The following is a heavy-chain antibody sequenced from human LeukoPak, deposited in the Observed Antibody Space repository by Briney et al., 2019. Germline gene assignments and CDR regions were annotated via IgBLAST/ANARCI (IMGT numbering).Heavy chain of an antibody. CDR3: AREQQLAFDY. V-gene: IGHV3-53*01. CDR1: GFTFSTYC. CDR2: IYSGGST. J-gene: IGHJ4*02. D-gene: IGHD6-13*01. Sequence: GGSLRLSCAASGFTFSTYCMHWVRQPPGKGLEWVSVIYSGGSTYYADSVKGRFTISRDNSKNTLYLQMNSLRAEDTAVYYCAREQQLAFDYWGQGTLVTVSS.